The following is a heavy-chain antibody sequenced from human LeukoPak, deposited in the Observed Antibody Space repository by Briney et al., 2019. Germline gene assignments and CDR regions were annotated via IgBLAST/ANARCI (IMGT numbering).Heavy chain of an antibody. J-gene: IGHJ5*02. Sequence: SETLSLTCTVSGGPISSSNYYWGWIRQPPGKGLEWIGSIYYSGSTYYSPSLKSRVTISVDTSKNLFSLKLSSVTAADTAVYYCAREYYDSSGQNWFDPWGQGTLVTVSS. D-gene: IGHD3-22*01. CDR1: GGPISSSNYY. V-gene: IGHV4-39*07. CDR2: IYYSGST. CDR3: AREYYDSSGQNWFDP.